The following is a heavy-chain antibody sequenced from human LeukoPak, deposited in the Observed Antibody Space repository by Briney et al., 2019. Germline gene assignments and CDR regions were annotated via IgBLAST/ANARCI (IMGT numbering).Heavy chain of an antibody. CDR2: T. V-gene: IGHV4-39*07. CDR3: ATSIAVAGHWYFDL. Sequence: ASETLSLTCTVSGGSITAGDYHWGWIRQPPGTGLHWIATTWQGASLNSRVTISLDTSKNQFSLRLTSVTAADTAVYYCATSIAVAGHWYFDLWGRGTLVTVSS. D-gene: IGHD6-19*01. J-gene: IGHJ2*01. CDR1: GGSITAGDYH.